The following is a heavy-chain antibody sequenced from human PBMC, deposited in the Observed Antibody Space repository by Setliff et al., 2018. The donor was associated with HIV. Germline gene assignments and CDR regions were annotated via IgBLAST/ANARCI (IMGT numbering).Heavy chain of an antibody. CDR2: ISNSGSTI. Sequence: GGSLRLSCAASGFTFSDYYMSWIRQAPGKGLEWVSYISNSGSTIYYADSVKGRFSISRDNAKNSLYLQMNSLRAEDTAVYYCARGRTQWPNYNYFDPWGLGTLVTVSS. CDR3: ARGRTQWPNYNYFDP. D-gene: IGHD6-19*01. CDR1: GFTFSDYY. V-gene: IGHV3-11*04. J-gene: IGHJ5*02.